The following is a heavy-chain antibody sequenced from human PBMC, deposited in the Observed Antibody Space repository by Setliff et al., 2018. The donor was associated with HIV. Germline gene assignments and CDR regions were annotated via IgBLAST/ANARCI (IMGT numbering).Heavy chain of an antibody. Sequence: ASVKVSCKASGYIFTSYYIHWVRQAPGQGLEWMGIINPSGGSASYPQRFQGRVTMTRDTSTSTVYMQLSSLRSEDTAVYYCARDRRSTPPFYFDYWGQGTLVTVSS. CDR3: ARDRRSTPPFYFDY. V-gene: IGHV1-46*01. J-gene: IGHJ4*02. CDR2: INPSGGSA. CDR1: GYIFTSYY.